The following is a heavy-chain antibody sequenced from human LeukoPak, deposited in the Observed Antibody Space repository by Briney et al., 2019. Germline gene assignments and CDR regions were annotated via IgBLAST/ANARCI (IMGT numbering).Heavy chain of an antibody. Sequence: PSETLSLTCTVSGGSIRSADYYWSWIRQPPGKGLEWIGYIYYSGSTYYSPSLKSRVTISVDMSTNQFSLRLTSVTAADTAVYFCARVHRDGYSYLYHYFDYWGQGTLVTVSA. V-gene: IGHV4-30-4*01. J-gene: IGHJ4*02. D-gene: IGHD5-24*01. CDR1: GGSIRSADYY. CDR3: ARVHRDGYSYLYHYFDY. CDR2: IYYSGST.